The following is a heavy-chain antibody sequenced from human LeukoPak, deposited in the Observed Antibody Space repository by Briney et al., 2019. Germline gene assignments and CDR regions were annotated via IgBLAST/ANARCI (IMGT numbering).Heavy chain of an antibody. J-gene: IGHJ6*02. CDR1: GFTLSSYW. V-gene: IGHV3-74*01. Sequence: GGSLRLSCVASGFTLSSYWMHWVRQDPRKGLVWVSRINGDGRNINYADSVRGRFTISRDNAKNTLYLQMNTLRVEDTAVYYCTRDPMDYDVSTGLHHYYMDVWGQGTTVTVSS. D-gene: IGHD3-9*01. CDR2: INGDGRNI. CDR3: TRDPMDYDVSTGLHHYYMDV.